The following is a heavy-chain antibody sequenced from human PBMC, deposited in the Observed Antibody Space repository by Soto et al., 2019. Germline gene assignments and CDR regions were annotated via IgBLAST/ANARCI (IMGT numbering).Heavy chain of an antibody. CDR3: ARGGYCSTKICGLDS. CDR1: GYSFSSYW. Sequence: GESLKISCKGSGYSFSSYWIGWVRQMPGKGLEWMGIIYPGDSDSRYSPSFEGQVTISADRSISTAYLQWSSLQTSDTAFYYCARGGYCSTKICGLDSWGQETLVTVSS. CDR2: IYPGDSDS. V-gene: IGHV5-51*01. D-gene: IGHD2-2*01. J-gene: IGHJ4*02.